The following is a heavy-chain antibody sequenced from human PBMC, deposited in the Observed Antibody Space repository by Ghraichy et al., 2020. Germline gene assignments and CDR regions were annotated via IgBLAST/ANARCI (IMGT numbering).Heavy chain of an antibody. CDR2: IHNSGST. V-gene: IGHV4-59*01. J-gene: IGHJ5*02. D-gene: IGHD3-22*01. CDR3: ARYYHDNSGLFDP. Sequence: SETLSLTCTVSGGSISSYYWSWIRQPPGKGLEWIGHIHNSGSTNYNPSLKSRLTISGDTSKNQFSLKLSSVTAADTAVYYCARYYHDNSGLFDPWGQGTLVTVSS. CDR1: GGSISSYY.